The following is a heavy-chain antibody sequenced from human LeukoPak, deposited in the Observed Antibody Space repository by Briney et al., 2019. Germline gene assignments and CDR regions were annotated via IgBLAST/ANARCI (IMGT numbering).Heavy chain of an antibody. CDR3: ARDLRGGILTGYAAYYYYGMDV. J-gene: IGHJ6*04. Sequence: SGTLSLTCAVSGSFISSGNWWGWFRQPPGKGLEWIGEVYHSGSTNYNPSLKSRVTISVDKSKNQFSLKLSSVTAADTAVYYCARDLRGGILTGYAAYYYYGMDVWGKGTTVTVSS. V-gene: IGHV4-4*02. D-gene: IGHD3-9*01. CDR2: VYHSGST. CDR1: GSFISSGNW.